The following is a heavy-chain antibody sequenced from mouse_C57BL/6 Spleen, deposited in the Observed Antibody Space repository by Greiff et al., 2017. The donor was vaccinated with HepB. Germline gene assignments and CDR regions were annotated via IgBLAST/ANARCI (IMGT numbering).Heavy chain of an antibody. J-gene: IGHJ3*01. Sequence: VQLQQSGPELVKPGASVKISCKASGYSFTGYYMNWVKQSPEKSLEWIGEINPSTGGTTYNQKFKAKATLTVDKSSSTAYMQLKSLTSEDSAVYYCARDYGSSWGFAYWGKGTLVTVSA. D-gene: IGHD1-1*01. CDR1: GYSFTGYY. CDR3: ARDYGSSWGFAY. CDR2: INPSTGGT. V-gene: IGHV1-42*01.